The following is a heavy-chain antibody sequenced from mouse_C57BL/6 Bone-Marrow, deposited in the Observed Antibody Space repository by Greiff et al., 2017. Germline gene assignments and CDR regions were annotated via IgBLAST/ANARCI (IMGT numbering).Heavy chain of an antibody. J-gene: IGHJ3*01. D-gene: IGHD1-1*01. CDR3: AREGITTVVEGWFAY. V-gene: IGHV1-55*01. Sequence: QVQLKQPGAELVKPGASVKMSCKASGYTFTSYWITWVKQRPGQGLEWIGDIYPGSGSTNYNEKFKSKATLTVDTSSSTAYMQLSSLTSEDSAVYYCAREGITTVVEGWFAYWGQGTLVTVSA. CDR2: IYPGSGST. CDR1: GYTFTSYW.